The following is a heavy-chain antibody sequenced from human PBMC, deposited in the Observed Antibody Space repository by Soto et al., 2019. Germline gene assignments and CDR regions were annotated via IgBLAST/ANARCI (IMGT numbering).Heavy chain of an antibody. CDR2: ISYDGSNK. Sequence: GGSLRLFCAASGFTFSSYGMHWVRQAPGKGLEWVAVISYDGSNKYYADSVKGRFTISRDNSKNTLYLQMNSLRAEDTAVYYCAKGPDYDSVAFDYWGQGTLVTVSS. CDR3: AKGPDYDSVAFDY. V-gene: IGHV3-30*18. CDR1: GFTFSSYG. D-gene: IGHD4-17*01. J-gene: IGHJ4*02.